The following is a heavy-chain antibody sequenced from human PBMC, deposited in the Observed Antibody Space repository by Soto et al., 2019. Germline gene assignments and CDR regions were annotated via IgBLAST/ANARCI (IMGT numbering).Heavy chain of an antibody. J-gene: IGHJ6*02. V-gene: IGHV3-33*01. D-gene: IGHD2-15*01. Sequence: GGSLRLSCAASGFTFSSYGMHWVRQAPGPGLEWVAVIWYDGSNKYYADSVKGRFTISRDNSKNTLYLQMNSLRAEDTAVYYCARDIVVVVAATRDYYGMDVWGQGT. CDR2: IWYDGSNK. CDR1: GFTFSSYG. CDR3: ARDIVVVVAATRDYYGMDV.